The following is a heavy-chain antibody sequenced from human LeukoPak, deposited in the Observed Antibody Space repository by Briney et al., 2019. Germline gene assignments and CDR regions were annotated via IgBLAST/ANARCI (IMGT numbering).Heavy chain of an antibody. CDR2: INHSGST. D-gene: IGHD1-26*01. CDR3: ATDVGALDS. J-gene: IGHJ4*02. V-gene: IGHV4-34*01. Sequence: PSETLSLTCAVYGGSFSGYYWSWIRQPPGKGLEWIGEINHSGSTNYNPSLKSRVTISVDTSKNQFSLKLSSVTAADTAVYYCATDVGALDSWGQGTLVTVSS. CDR1: GGSFSGYY.